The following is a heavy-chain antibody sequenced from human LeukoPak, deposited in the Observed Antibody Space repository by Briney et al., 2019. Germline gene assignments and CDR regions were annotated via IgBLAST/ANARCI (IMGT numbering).Heavy chain of an antibody. V-gene: IGHV3-23*01. CDR2: ISGSGGST. CDR1: GFTFSSHS. Sequence: PGGSLRLSCAASGFTFSSHSMNWVRQAPGKGLEWVSAISGSGGSTYYADSVKGRFTISRDNSKNTLYLQMNSLRAEDTAVYYCAKDIAIGNTAMDSNWFDPWGQGTLVTVSS. J-gene: IGHJ5*02. CDR3: AKDIAIGNTAMDSNWFDP. D-gene: IGHD5-18*01.